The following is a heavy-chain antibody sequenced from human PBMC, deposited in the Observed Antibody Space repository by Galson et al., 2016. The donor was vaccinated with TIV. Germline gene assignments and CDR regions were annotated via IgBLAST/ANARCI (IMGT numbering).Heavy chain of an antibody. D-gene: IGHD3-16*02. CDR2: ISYDGSNK. CDR1: GFTFSAYS. V-gene: IGHV3-30*04. J-gene: IGHJ4*02. Sequence: SLRLSCAVSGFTFSAYSMHWVRQAPGKGLELVAVISYDGSNKYYTDSVKGRFTISRDNPKYTLYLQMNSLRVEDTAVYLCARDVREYDYVWGSYPDYWGQGTLVTVSP. CDR3: ARDVREYDYVWGSYPDY.